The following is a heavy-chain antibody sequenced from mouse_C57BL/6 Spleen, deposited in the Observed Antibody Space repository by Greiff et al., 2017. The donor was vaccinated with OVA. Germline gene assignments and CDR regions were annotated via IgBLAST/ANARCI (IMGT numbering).Heavy chain of an antibody. CDR1: GYAFTNYL. Sequence: QVQLQQSGAELVRPGTSVKVSCKASGYAFTNYLIEWVKQRPGQGLEWIGVINPGSGGTNYNEKFKGKATLTADKSSSTAYMQLSSLTSEDSAVYFCARLGSAQAPFDYWGQGTTLTVSS. D-gene: IGHD3-2*02. CDR2: INPGSGGT. J-gene: IGHJ2*01. V-gene: IGHV1-54*01. CDR3: ARLGSAQAPFDY.